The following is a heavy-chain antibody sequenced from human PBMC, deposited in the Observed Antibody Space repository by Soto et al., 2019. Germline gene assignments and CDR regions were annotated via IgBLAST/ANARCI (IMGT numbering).Heavy chain of an antibody. J-gene: IGHJ4*02. CDR1: GGTFSSYA. V-gene: IGHV1-69*05. CDR3: ARDYDFWSGYHPLDY. CDR2: IIPIFGTA. Sequence: SVKVSCKASGGTFSSYAISWVRQAPGQGLEWMGGIIPIFGTANYAQKFQGRVTMTRDTSISTAYMELSRLRSDDTAVYYCARDYDFWSGYHPLDYWGQGTLVTVSS. D-gene: IGHD3-3*01.